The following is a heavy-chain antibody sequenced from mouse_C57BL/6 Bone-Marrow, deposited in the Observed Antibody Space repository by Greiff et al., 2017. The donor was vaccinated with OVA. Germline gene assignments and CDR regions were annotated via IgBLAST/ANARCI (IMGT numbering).Heavy chain of an antibody. CDR2: IYPGSGNT. D-gene: IGHD2-3*01. CDR1: GYSFTSYY. J-gene: IGHJ4*01. V-gene: IGHV1-66*01. CDR3: ARGFGDGYHHYYAMDY. Sequence: QVQLQQSGPELVKPGASVKISCKASGYSFTSYYIHWVKQRPGQGLEWIGWIYPGSGNTKYNEKFKGKGTLTADTSSSTAYMQLSSLTSEDYAVYYCARGFGDGYHHYYAMDYWGQGTSVTVSS.